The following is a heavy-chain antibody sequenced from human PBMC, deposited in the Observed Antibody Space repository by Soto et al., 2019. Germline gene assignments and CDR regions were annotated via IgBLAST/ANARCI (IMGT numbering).Heavy chain of an antibody. Sequence: GGSLRLSCAASRFTFRSYAMSWVRQAPGKGLEWVSSISGGDGSPDYADSVKGRFTISRDNSKNTLYLQMDSLRAEDTATYYCAKVGPYSGSRAYYYFGMDVWGQGTTVTVSS. CDR3: AKVGPYSGSRAYYYFGMDV. D-gene: IGHD5-12*01. CDR1: RFTFRSYA. J-gene: IGHJ6*02. V-gene: IGHV3-23*01. CDR2: ISGGDGSP.